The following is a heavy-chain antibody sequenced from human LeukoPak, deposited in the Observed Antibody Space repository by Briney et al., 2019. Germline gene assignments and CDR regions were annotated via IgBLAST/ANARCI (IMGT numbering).Heavy chain of an antibody. CDR1: GFTFSSYA. D-gene: IGHD5-18*01. V-gene: IGHV3-7*01. Sequence: GGSLRLSCAASGFTFSSYAMSWVRQAPGKELEWLGNINEDGTIKNYVDSVKGRFTTSRDNAKNSLFLQMLSLRADDTAVYYCARDSGYNAFDIWGLGTMVTVSS. CDR2: INEDGTIK. CDR3: ARDSGYNAFDI. J-gene: IGHJ3*02.